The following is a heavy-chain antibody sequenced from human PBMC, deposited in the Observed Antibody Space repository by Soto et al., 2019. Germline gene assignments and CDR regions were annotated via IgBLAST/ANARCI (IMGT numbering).Heavy chain of an antibody. D-gene: IGHD5-18*01. CDR3: AKAGGYSYGYSVY. J-gene: IGHJ4*02. CDR1: GFTFSSYG. V-gene: IGHV3-30*18. Sequence: QVQLVESGGGVVQPGRSLRLSCAASGFTFSSYGMHWVRQAPGKGLEWVAVISYDGSNKYYADSVKGRFTISRDNSKNTLYLQMNSLRAEDTAVYYCAKAGGYSYGYSVYWGQGTLVTVSS. CDR2: ISYDGSNK.